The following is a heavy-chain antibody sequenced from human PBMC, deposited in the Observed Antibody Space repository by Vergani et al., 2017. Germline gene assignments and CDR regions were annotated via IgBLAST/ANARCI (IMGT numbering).Heavy chain of an antibody. D-gene: IGHD4-17*01. J-gene: IGHJ4*02. V-gene: IGHV3-21*06. CDR3: ARPPENADYGDFDY. CDR2: IGSSGPYI. Sequence: EVQLLESGGGLVKPGGSLRLSCAASGFTFSDFSMSWVRQAPGKGLEWVAFIGSSGPYINYADSVKGRFIISRDNTNNSLFLQLRSLRAEDTAVYYCARPPENADYGDFDYWGQGTLVTVSS. CDR1: GFTFSDFS.